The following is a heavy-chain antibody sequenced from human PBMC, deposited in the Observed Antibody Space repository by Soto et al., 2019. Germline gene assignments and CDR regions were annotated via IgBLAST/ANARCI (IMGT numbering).Heavy chain of an antibody. CDR3: AAPSQAVSGSEAFGY. Sequence: VASVKVSCKASGYTFTSYAMHWVRQAPGQRLEWMGWINAGNGNTEYSQKFQARVIITRDTSASTAYMELSSLRSEDTAVYYCAAPSQAVSGSEAFGYWDRGSLVTVAS. CDR1: GYTFTSYA. D-gene: IGHD3-10*01. J-gene: IGHJ4*02. CDR2: INAGNGNT. V-gene: IGHV1-3*01.